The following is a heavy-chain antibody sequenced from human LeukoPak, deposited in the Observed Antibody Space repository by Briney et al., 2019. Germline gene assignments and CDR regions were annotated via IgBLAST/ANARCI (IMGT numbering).Heavy chain of an antibody. J-gene: IGHJ4*02. D-gene: IGHD5-24*01. CDR3: ARERGPRDVTRRYFDY. CDR2: IYYSGST. Sequence: KPSETLSLTCTVSGGSVSSGSHYWSWIRQPPGKGLEWIGYIYYSGSTNYNPSLKSRVTISVDTSKNQFSLKLSSATAADTAVYYCARERGPRDVTRRYFDYWGQGTLVTVSS. CDR1: GGSVSSGSHY. V-gene: IGHV4-61*01.